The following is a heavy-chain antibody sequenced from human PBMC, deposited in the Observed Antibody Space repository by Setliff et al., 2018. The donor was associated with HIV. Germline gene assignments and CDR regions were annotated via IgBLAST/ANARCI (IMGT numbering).Heavy chain of an antibody. CDR3: ARGRINYGDYYY. CDR1: GGSINRGTYY. Sequence: TLSLTCSVSGGSINRGTYYWTWIRQSAGKGLEWIGHIYITGDTDYNPSLKSRVSISVDASKNTVYLQMNSLTSEDTAFYYCARGRINYGDYYYWGQGTLVTVSS. D-gene: IGHD4-17*01. V-gene: IGHV4-61*09. J-gene: IGHJ4*02. CDR2: IYITGDT.